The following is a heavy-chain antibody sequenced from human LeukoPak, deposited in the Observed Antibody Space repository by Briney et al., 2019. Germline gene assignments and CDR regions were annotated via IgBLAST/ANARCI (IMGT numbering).Heavy chain of an antibody. V-gene: IGHV3-30*02. J-gene: IGHJ4*02. CDR1: GLTFSNNG. CDR2: TRYDESKT. CDR3: AKARYSGSPALDF. D-gene: IGHD1-26*01. Sequence: PGGSLRLSCAASGLTFSNNGMHWVRQTPGKGREWVAFTRYDESKTFYADSVRGRFTISRDNSKNTLYLQMNSLTTDDSAVYYCAKARYSGSPALDFWGQGTLVTVSS.